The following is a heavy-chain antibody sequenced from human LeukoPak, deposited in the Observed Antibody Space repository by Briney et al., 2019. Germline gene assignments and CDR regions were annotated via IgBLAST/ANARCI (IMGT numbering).Heavy chain of an antibody. CDR1: GYTFTSYA. V-gene: IGHV1-3*01. Sequence: ASVKVSCKASGYTFTSYAMHWVRQAPGQRLEWMGWINAGNGNTKYSQKFQGRVTIARDTSASTAYMELSSLRSEDTAVYYCAKDLPAAYFDYWGQGTLVTVSS. CDR2: INAGNGNT. CDR3: AKDLPAAYFDY. D-gene: IGHD2-2*01. J-gene: IGHJ4*02.